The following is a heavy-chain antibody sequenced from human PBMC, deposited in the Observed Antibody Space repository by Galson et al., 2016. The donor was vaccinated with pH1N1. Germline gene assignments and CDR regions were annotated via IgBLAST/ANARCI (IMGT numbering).Heavy chain of an antibody. CDR2: VKQDGTEK. D-gene: IGHD2-15*01. J-gene: IGHJ6*02. Sequence: SLRLSCAASGFTFSSYWMSWVRQAPGKGLQWVATVKQDGTEKYYVDSVRGRFAISRDNAKKTVFLQMNSLTAEDTAVYYCTSLKGDSSGTYGMDVWGQGTTVTVSS. V-gene: IGHV3-7*01. CDR3: TSLKGDSSGTYGMDV. CDR1: GFTFSSYW.